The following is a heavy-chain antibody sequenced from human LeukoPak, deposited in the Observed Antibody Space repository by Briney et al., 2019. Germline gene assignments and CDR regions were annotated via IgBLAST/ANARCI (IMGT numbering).Heavy chain of an antibody. CDR3: ARKGGYYDSSGYYYY. Sequence: PETLSLTCAVYGVSFSGYYWSGIRQPPGKGLEWIGEINHSGSTNYNPSLTGRVTISVDTSKNQFSLQLSSVPAADTAVYYCARKGGYYDSSGYYYYWGQGTLVTVSS. J-gene: IGHJ4*02. D-gene: IGHD3-22*01. CDR1: GVSFSGYY. CDR2: INHSGST. V-gene: IGHV4-34*01.